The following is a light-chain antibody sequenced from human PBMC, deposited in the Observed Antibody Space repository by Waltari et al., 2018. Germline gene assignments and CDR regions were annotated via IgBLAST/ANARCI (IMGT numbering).Light chain of an antibody. CDR2: YDS. V-gene: IGLV3-21*01. CDR1: NIERKS. Sequence: SYVLTQPPSVAAAPGETARVTCGGNNIERKSVHWYQQKPGQAPVLVISYDSDRPSGIPERFSGSTSGDTATLTICRVEAGDEADYYCQVWDANTDPGVFGTGTEVTVL. J-gene: IGLJ1*01. CDR3: QVWDANTDPGV.